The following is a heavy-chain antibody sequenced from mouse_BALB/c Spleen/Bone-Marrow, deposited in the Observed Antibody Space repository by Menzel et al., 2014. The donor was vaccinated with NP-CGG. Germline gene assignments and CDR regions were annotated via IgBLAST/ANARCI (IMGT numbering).Heavy chain of an antibody. V-gene: IGHV1S81*02. D-gene: IGHD2-4*01. CDR2: INPSNGGT. Sequence: VKLQESGAELVKPGASVKLSCKASGYTFTSYYMYWVKQRPGQGLEWIGEINPSNGGTNFNEKFKSKATLTVDKSSSTAYMQPSSLTSEDSAVYYCTRSTMITYFDYWGQGTTLTVSS. CDR3: TRSTMITYFDY. J-gene: IGHJ2*01. CDR1: GYTFTSYY.